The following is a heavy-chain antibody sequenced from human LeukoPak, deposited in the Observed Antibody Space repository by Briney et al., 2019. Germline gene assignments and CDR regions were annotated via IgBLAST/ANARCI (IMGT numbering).Heavy chain of an antibody. Sequence: PGGSLRLSCAASGFTFSSYSMNWVRQAPGKGLEWVSAIGGTGDSTYYADSVKGRFTISRDNSKNTLYLQMNSLRAEDTAIYYCAKPYDTSGNYWAPFDYWGQGTLVTVSS. D-gene: IGHD3-22*01. CDR1: GFTFSSYS. V-gene: IGHV3-23*01. CDR3: AKPYDTSGNYWAPFDY. J-gene: IGHJ4*02. CDR2: IGGTGDST.